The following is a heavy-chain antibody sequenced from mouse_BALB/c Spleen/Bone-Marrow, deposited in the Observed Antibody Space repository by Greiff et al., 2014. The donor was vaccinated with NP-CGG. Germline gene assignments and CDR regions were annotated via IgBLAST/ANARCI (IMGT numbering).Heavy chain of an antibody. D-gene: IGHD1-1*01. J-gene: IGHJ4*01. Sequence: EVQLVESGAELVKPGASVKLSCTASGFNIKDTYMHWVMQRPEQGLEWIGRIDPANGNTKYDPKFQGKATITADTSSNTAYLQLSCLTSEDTAVYYCARYRYYGSSYAMDYWGQGTSVTVSS. CDR3: ARYRYYGSSYAMDY. CDR2: IDPANGNT. V-gene: IGHV14-3*02. CDR1: GFNIKDTY.